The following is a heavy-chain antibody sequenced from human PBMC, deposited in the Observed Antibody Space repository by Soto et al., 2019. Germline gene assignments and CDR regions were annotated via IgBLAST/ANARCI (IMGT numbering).Heavy chain of an antibody. CDR3: ARGEITLLGGMDV. J-gene: IGHJ6*02. CDR2: INHSGSS. V-gene: IGHV4-34*01. D-gene: IGHD3-10*01. Sequence: SETLSLTCTVSGGSFLGYYWGWVRQPPGKGLEWIGEINHSGSSNYHPSLKSRVTISVATSKNQFSLTVNSVTPADMAVYYCARGEITLLGGMDVWGQGTTVTVSS. CDR1: GGSFLGYY.